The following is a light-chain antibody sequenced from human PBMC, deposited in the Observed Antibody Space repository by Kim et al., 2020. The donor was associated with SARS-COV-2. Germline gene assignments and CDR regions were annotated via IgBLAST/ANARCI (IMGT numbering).Light chain of an antibody. CDR3: QQYNNWPPLT. J-gene: IGKJ4*01. CDR1: QSVSSN. Sequence: EIVMTQSPATLSVSPGERATLSCRASQSVSSNLAWYQQKPGQAPRLLIYGASTRATGIPARFSGSGSGTEFTLTIGSLQSEDFAVYYCQQYNNWPPLTFGGETKVDIK. V-gene: IGKV3-15*01. CDR2: GAS.